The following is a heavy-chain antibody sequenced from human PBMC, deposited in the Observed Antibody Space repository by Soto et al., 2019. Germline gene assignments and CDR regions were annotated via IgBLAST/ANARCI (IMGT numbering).Heavy chain of an antibody. CDR1: GFTFSSYG. Sequence: EVKLLESGGGLVQPGGSLRLSCAASGFTFSSYGMTWVRQTPGKGLEWVASIISYGSETWYAESVKGRSTISRDNSKSMLYLQMSSLRAEDTAVYYCAKTYIDGQSYFDPWGQGTLVTVSS. CDR3: AKTYIDGQSYFDP. D-gene: IGHD3-10*01. CDR2: IISYGSET. V-gene: IGHV3-23*01. J-gene: IGHJ5*02.